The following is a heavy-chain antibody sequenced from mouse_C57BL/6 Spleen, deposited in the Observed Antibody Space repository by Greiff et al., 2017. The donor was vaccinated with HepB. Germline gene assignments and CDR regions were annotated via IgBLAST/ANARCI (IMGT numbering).Heavy chain of an antibody. J-gene: IGHJ4*01. CDR3: ARPFIYYDYDGAMDY. V-gene: IGHV1-78*01. D-gene: IGHD2-4*01. CDR1: GYTFTDHT. CDR2: IYPRDGST. Sequence: VQLQQSDAELVKPGASVKISCKVSGYTFTDHTIHWMKQRPEQGLEWIGYIYPRDGSTKYNEKFKGKATLTADKSSNTAYMQLNSLTSEDSAVYFCARPFIYYDYDGAMDYWGQGTSVTVSS.